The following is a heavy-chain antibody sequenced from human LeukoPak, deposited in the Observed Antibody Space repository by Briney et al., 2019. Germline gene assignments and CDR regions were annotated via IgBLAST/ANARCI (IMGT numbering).Heavy chain of an antibody. V-gene: IGHV1-24*01. CDR2: FDPEDGET. J-gene: IGHJ4*02. CDR3: ATYVLLWFGEPVGPFDY. Sequence: GASVKVSCKVSGYTLTELSMHWVRQAPGKGLEWMGGFDPEDGETIYAQKFQGRVTMTEDTSTDTAYMELSSLRSEDTAVYYCATYVLLWFGEPVGPFDYWGQGTLVTVSS. CDR1: GYTLTELS. D-gene: IGHD3-10*01.